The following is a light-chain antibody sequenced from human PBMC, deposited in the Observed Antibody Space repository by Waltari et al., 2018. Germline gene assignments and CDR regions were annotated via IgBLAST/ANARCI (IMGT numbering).Light chain of an antibody. CDR1: QSVSSY. J-gene: IGKJ1*01. CDR3: QQRSNWPRT. Sequence: EIVLIQSPATLSLSPGERATLSCRASQSVSSYLAWYQQKPDQAPRLLIYDASNRATGIPARFSGSGSGTDFTLTISSLEPEDFAVYYCQQRSNWPRTFGQGTKVEIK. CDR2: DAS. V-gene: IGKV3-11*01.